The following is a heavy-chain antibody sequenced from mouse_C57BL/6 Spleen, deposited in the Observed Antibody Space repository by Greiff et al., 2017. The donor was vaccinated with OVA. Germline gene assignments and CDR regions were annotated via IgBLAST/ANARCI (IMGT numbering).Heavy chain of an antibody. CDR3: ARYGSSYDYAMDY. CDR2: IYPGDGDT. CDR1: GYTFTSYW. Sequence: VQLQQPGAELVKPGASVKLSCKASGYTFTSYWMHWVKQRPGQGLEWIGRIYPGDGDTNYNGKFKGKATLTADKSSSTAYMQLSSLTSEDSAVYFCARYGSSYDYAMDYWGQGTSVTVSS. J-gene: IGHJ4*01. V-gene: IGHV1-64*01. D-gene: IGHD1-1*01.